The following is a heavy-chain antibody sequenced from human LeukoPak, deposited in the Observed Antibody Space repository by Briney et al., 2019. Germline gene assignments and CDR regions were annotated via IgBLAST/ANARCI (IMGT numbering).Heavy chain of an antibody. D-gene: IGHD3-3*01. Sequence: GASVKVSCKASGYTFTGYYMHWVRQAPGQGLEWMGWINPNSGGTNYAQKFQGRVTMTRDTSISTAYMELSRLRSDDTAVYYCARDRLYYDFWSALASVAVARWFDPWGQGTLVTVSS. CDR3: ARDRLYYDFWSALASVAVARWFDP. J-gene: IGHJ5*02. CDR1: GYTFTGYY. CDR2: INPNSGGT. V-gene: IGHV1-2*02.